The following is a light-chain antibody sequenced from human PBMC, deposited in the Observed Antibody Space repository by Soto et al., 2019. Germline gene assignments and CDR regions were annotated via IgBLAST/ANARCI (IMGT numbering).Light chain of an antibody. CDR3: QQSYSTPLT. CDR1: QTISRY. CDR2: AAS. Sequence: GDRVTITCRASQTISRYLNWYQQKPGKAPKLLIYAASSLQSGVPSRFSGSGSGTDFTLTISSLQPEDFATYYCQQSYSTPLTFGGGTKVHIK. J-gene: IGKJ4*01. V-gene: IGKV1-39*01.